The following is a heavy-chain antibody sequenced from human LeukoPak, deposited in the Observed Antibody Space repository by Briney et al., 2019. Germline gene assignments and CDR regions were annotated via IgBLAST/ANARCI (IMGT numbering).Heavy chain of an antibody. V-gene: IGHV4-31*03. CDR1: GGSISRGGYY. CDR2: IYYSGST. CDR3: ARSGIAAAGFDY. D-gene: IGHD6-13*01. J-gene: IGHJ4*02. Sequence: SETLSLTCTVSGGSISRGGYYWSWIRQHPGKGLEWIGYIYYSGSTYYNPSLKSRVTISVDTSKNQFSLKLSSVTAADTAVYYCARSGIAAAGFDYWGQGTLVTVSS.